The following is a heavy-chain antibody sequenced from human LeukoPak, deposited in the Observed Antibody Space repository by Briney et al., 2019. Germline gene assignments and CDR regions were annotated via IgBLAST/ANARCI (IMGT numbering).Heavy chain of an antibody. CDR3: ARRGCSGGSRYIDY. CDR2: ISSSSSYI. D-gene: IGHD2-15*01. J-gene: IGHJ4*02. Sequence: GGSLRLSCAASGFTFSSYSMNWVRQAPGKGLEWVSSISSSSSYIYYADSVKGRFTISRDNDKNSLYLQMNIRRAEDTAVYYCARRGCSGGSRYIDYWGQGTLVTVSS. V-gene: IGHV3-21*01. CDR1: GFTFSSYS.